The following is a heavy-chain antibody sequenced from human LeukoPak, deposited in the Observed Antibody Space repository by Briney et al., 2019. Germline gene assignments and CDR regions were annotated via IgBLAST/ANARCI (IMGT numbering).Heavy chain of an antibody. Sequence: ASVEVSCKASGYTFTGYYMHWVRQAPGQGLEWMGWINPNSGGTNYAQKFQGRVTMTRDTSISTAYMELSRLRSDDTAVYYCARGIAARLFYYYYYMDVWGKGTTVTVSS. D-gene: IGHD6-6*01. V-gene: IGHV1-2*02. CDR2: INPNSGGT. CDR3: ARGIAARLFYYYYYMDV. CDR1: GYTFTGYY. J-gene: IGHJ6*03.